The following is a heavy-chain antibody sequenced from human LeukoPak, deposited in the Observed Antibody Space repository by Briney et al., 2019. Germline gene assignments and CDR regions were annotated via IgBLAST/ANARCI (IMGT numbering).Heavy chain of an antibody. CDR3: ARFGSDSFGYKYYFDS. CDR2: INYSGTT. CDR1: GGSISSGDYY. D-gene: IGHD3-22*01. Sequence: SETLSLTCTVSGGSISSGDYYWSWIRQPPGKGLEWIGYINYSGTTNYNPSLKSRVTISVDTSKNHFSLRLNSVTAADTAVYFCARFGSDSFGYKYYFDSWGQGILVTVSS. V-gene: IGHV4-61*08. J-gene: IGHJ4*02.